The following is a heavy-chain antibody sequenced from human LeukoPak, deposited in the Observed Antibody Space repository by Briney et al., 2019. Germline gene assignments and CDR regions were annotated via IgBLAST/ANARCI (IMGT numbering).Heavy chain of an antibody. CDR2: INHSGST. CDR3: ASSVEMATIGFLGVYDY. Sequence: PSETLSLTCAVYGGSFSGYYWSWIRQPPGKGLEWIGEINHSGSTNYNPSLKSRVTISVDTSKNQFSLKLSSVTAADTAVYYCASSVEMATIGFLGVYDYWGQGTLVTVSS. J-gene: IGHJ4*02. CDR1: GGSFSGYY. V-gene: IGHV4-34*01. D-gene: IGHD5-24*01.